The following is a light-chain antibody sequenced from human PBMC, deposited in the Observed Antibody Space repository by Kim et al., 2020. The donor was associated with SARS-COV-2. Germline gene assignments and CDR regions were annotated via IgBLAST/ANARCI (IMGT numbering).Light chain of an antibody. Sequence: PGQRVTISCSGSRSNIGSYAVNWYQQFPGKAPKLLIYGNDERPSEVPDRFSASKSGTSASLAISGLQSEDEADYYCASWDDSLNGLFGGGTQLTVL. CDR1: RSNIGSYA. V-gene: IGLV1-44*01. J-gene: IGLJ2*01. CDR2: GND. CDR3: ASWDDSLNGL.